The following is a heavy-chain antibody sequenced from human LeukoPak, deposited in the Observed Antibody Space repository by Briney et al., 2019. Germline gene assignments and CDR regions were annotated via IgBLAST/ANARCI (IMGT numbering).Heavy chain of an antibody. CDR2: SAATPDGPIT. D-gene: IGHD6-19*01. Sequence: GGSLRLSCAASGFTFNVAWMSWVRQTPGKGLQWVARSAATPDGPITEYATPVRGRFTISRDDSRNMVYLQMRSLRAEDTAVYYCARTPGIAVAGTGYFDYWGQGTLVTISS. CDR1: GFTFNVAW. CDR3: ARTPGIAVAGTGYFDY. J-gene: IGHJ4*02. V-gene: IGHV3-15*04.